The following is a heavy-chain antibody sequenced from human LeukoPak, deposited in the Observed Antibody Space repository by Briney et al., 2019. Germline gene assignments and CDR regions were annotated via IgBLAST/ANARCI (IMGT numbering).Heavy chain of an antibody. CDR1: GYSISSGYY. CDR3: ARGYRYSPTYFDL. J-gene: IGHJ2*01. Sequence: SETLSLTCAVSGYSISSGYYWGWIRQPPGKGLEWIGSIYHSGSTYYNPSLKSRVTISVDTSKNQFSLKLSSVTAADTAVYYCARGYRYSPTYFDLWGRGTLVTVSS. CDR2: IYHSGST. D-gene: IGHD6-13*01. V-gene: IGHV4-38-2*01.